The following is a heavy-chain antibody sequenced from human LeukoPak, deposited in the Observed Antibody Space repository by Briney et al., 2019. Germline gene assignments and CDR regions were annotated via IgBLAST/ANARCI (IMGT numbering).Heavy chain of an antibody. V-gene: IGHV3-43*01. Sequence: GGSLRLSCVASGFTFDQYTMHWVRQAPGKGLEWVSLIRWDDGVIDYAASVKGRFTISRDNSKNLLYLQMDSLKTEDTASYYCAKDRGGFTGFDYWGQGTLVTVSS. CDR1: GFTFDQYT. J-gene: IGHJ4*02. D-gene: IGHD5-24*01. CDR2: IRWDDGVI. CDR3: AKDRGGFTGFDY.